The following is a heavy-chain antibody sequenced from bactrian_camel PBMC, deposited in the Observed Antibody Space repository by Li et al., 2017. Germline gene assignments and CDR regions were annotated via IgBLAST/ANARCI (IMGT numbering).Heavy chain of an antibody. CDR2: ISTDGTKT. J-gene: IGHJ4*01. V-gene: IGHV3S6*01. CDR1: GFTFRSFW. Sequence: QVQLVESGGGLVQPGGPLRLSCAASGFTFRSFWMSWVRQAPGKGLEWVSSISTDGTKTYYEDSAKARFTISRDNARSTVYLQINGLESEDTALYYCAIDIRYGGAPGQGTQVTVS. D-gene: IGHD6*01.